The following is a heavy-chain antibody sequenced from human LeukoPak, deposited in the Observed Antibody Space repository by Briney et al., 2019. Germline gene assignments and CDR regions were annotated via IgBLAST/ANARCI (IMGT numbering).Heavy chain of an antibody. CDR3: ARRAYVDLVSATGPDY. J-gene: IGHJ4*02. D-gene: IGHD5/OR15-5a*01. V-gene: IGHV3-11*01. Sequence: GGSLRLSWAASGFTFSDYYMSWIRQAPGKGLEWLSYISSSGTFIYSADSVKGRFTISRDNAKNSLYLQVNSLRAEDTAVYYCARRAYVDLVSATGPDYWGQGTLVTVSS. CDR1: GFTFSDYY. CDR2: ISSSGTFI.